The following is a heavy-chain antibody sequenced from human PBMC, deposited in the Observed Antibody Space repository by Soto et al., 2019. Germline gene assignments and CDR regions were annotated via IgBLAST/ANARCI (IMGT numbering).Heavy chain of an antibody. D-gene: IGHD1-1*01. Sequence: SETLSLTCTVSGGSLTNHYWIWIRQPPGKGLEWIAYISDSGATNSHPSVKGRVTMSIDTSKNQFSLRLSSVTAADTAVYYCAREGWNEAAWFDSWGQGSQVTVSS. V-gene: IGHV4-59*11. CDR1: GGSLTNHY. J-gene: IGHJ5*01. CDR3: AREGWNEAAWFDS. CDR2: ISDSGAT.